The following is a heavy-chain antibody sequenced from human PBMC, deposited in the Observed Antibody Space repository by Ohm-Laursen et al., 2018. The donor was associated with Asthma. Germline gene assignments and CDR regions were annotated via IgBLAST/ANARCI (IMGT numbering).Heavy chain of an antibody. CDR1: GYPFTSSV. D-gene: IGHD3-22*01. Sequence: ASVKVSCKASGYPFTSSVMHWVRQAPGQRLEWMGWINAGNGDTKYSQKFQGRVTITRDTSASTAYMELRGLRSDDTAVYYCARVLSYYDHSSYYDRIDYWGQGSLVTVSS. CDR2: INAGNGDT. J-gene: IGHJ4*02. V-gene: IGHV1-3*01. CDR3: ARVLSYYDHSSYYDRIDY.